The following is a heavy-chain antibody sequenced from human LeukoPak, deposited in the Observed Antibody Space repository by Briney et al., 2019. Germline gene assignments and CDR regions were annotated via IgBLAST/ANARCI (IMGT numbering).Heavy chain of an antibody. CDR2: INHSGST. J-gene: IGHJ4*02. Sequence: SETLSLTCAVYGGSFSGYYWSWIRQPPGKGLEWIGEINHSGSTDYNPSLKSRVTISVDTSKNQFSLKLSSVTAADTAVYYCARYYDSSGYWSTPHFDYWGQGTLVTVSS. CDR1: GGSFSGYY. D-gene: IGHD3-22*01. CDR3: ARYYDSSGYWSTPHFDY. V-gene: IGHV4-34*01.